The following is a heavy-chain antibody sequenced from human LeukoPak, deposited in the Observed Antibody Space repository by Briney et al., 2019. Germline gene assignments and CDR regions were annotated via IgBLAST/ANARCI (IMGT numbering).Heavy chain of an antibody. V-gene: IGHV4-59*01. Sequence: PSETLSLTCTVSGGSISSYYWSWIRQPPGKGLEWIGYIYYSGSTNYNPSLKSRVTISVDTSKNQFSPKLSSVTAADTAVYYCARGGSSGWYWNYYYYGMDVWGQGTTVTVSS. CDR3: ARGGSSGWYWNYYYYGMDV. D-gene: IGHD6-19*01. J-gene: IGHJ6*02. CDR1: GGSISSYY. CDR2: IYYSGST.